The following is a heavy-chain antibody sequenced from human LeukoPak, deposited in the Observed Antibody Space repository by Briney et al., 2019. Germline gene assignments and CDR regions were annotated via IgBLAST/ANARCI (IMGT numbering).Heavy chain of an antibody. D-gene: IGHD3-22*01. CDR1: GFTFSSYA. V-gene: IGHV3-23*01. J-gene: IGHJ4*02. CDR3: AKCWNYYDSSLDY. Sequence: GGSLRLSCAASGFTFSSYAMSWVRQAPGKGLEWVSAISGTGGGTYYADSVKGRFTISRDNSKNTLYLQMNSLRAEDTAVYYCAKCWNYYDSSLDYWGQGTLVTVSS. CDR2: ISGTGGGT.